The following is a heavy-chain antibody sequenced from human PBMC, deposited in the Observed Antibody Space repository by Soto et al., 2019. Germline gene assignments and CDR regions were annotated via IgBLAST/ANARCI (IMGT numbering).Heavy chain of an antibody. J-gene: IGHJ6*02. CDR2: INPNSGGT. CDR1: GYTFTGYD. Sequence: ASVKVSCKASGYTFTGYDMHWVRQAPGQGLEWMGWINPNSGGTNYAQKFQGRVTMTRDTSISTAYMALSRLRSDDTAVYYCASLPPRDSRSWYIPDYYGMDVWGQGTTVTVSS. D-gene: IGHD6-13*01. V-gene: IGHV1-2*02. CDR3: ASLPPRDSRSWYIPDYYGMDV.